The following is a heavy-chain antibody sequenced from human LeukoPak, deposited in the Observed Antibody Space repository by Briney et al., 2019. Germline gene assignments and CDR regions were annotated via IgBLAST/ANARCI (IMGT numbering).Heavy chain of an antibody. CDR2: INTDGSST. J-gene: IGHJ4*02. D-gene: IGHD3-10*01. Sequence: GGSLRLSCAASGFIFSNYGMHWVRQAPGRGLVWVSRINTDGSSTTYADSVKGRFTISRDNAKNTLYLQMNSLRAEDTAVYYCARTVPGYFFDYWGQGTLVTVSS. V-gene: IGHV3-74*01. CDR1: GFIFSNYG. CDR3: ARTVPGYFFDY.